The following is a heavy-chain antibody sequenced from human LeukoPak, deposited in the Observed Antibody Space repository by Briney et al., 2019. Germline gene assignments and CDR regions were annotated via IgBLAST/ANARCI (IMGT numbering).Heavy chain of an antibody. D-gene: IGHD6-6*01. V-gene: IGHV1-18*01. CDR3: ASEKAARQDYYYYMDV. Sequence: ASVKVSCKASGYSFTTYGINWVRQAPGQGLEWVGWIGPNNGNTNYAQKFRGRVTMTTDTSTSTAYMELRSLRSDDTAVYYCASEKAARQDYYYYMDVWGKGTTVTVSS. CDR2: IGPNNGNT. CDR1: GYSFTTYG. J-gene: IGHJ6*03.